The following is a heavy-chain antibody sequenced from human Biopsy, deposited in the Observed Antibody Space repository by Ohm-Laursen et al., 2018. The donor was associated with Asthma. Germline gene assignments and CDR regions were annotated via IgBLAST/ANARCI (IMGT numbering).Heavy chain of an antibody. V-gene: IGHV3-74*01. D-gene: IGHD2-8*01. J-gene: IGHJ4*02. CDR2: ISHDGATS. CDR3: ARSVNGSFDY. CDR1: GFTFSYYW. Sequence: GSPRLSCAASGFTFSYYWMHWVRQAPGKGLEWVSRISHDGATSNYADSVKGRFTISRDNAKNTLYLHLNTLRADDTAVYFCARSVNGSFDYWGQGTLVTVSS.